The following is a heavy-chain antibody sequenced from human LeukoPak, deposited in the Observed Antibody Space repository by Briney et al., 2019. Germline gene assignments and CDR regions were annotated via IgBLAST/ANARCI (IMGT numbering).Heavy chain of an antibody. CDR2: ISGSGGST. J-gene: IGHJ6*02. V-gene: IGHV3-23*01. CDR3: AKALGAIVATIGAYYYYGMDV. CDR1: GFTFSSYA. Sequence: PGGSLRLSCAASGFTFSSYAMSWVRQAPGKGLEWVSAISGSGGSTYYADSVKGRFTISRDNSKNTLYLQMNSLRAEDTAVYYCAKALGAIVATIGAYYYYGMDVWGQGTTVTVSS. D-gene: IGHD5-12*01.